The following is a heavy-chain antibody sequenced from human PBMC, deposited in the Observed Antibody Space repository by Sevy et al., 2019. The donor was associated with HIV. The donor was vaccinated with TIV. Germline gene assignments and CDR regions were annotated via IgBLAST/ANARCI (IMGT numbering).Heavy chain of an antibody. J-gene: IGHJ4*02. D-gene: IGHD6-19*01. CDR1: GGSISNYY. Sequence: SETLSLTCTVSGGSISNYYWSWIRQPPGKGLEWIGYIYFSGSTNYNPSLKSRVTISVDVSKKQFSLKLSSVTAADTAVYYCARFPSGWYGAFDYWGQGTLVTVSS. CDR3: ARFPSGWYGAFDY. CDR2: IYFSGST. V-gene: IGHV4-59*01.